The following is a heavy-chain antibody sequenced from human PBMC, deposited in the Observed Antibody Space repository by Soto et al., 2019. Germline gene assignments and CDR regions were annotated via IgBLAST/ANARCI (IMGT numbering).Heavy chain of an antibody. CDR3: ARESQSSGWSWFDY. V-gene: IGHV1-46*01. D-gene: IGHD6-19*01. Sequence: QVQLVQSGAEVKKPGASVKVSCKASGYTFTNYYIHWVRQAPGQGLEWMGMINPSGGSTSYTRKFKGRVTLTRDTSTSTVYMEVSSLRSEDTAVYYCARESQSSGWSWFDYWGQGTLVTVSS. CDR2: INPSGGST. J-gene: IGHJ4*02. CDR1: GYTFTNYY.